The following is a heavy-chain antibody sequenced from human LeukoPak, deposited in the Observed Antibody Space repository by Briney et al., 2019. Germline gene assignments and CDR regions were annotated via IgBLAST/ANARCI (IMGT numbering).Heavy chain of an antibody. V-gene: IGHV4-39*02. CDR3: ARDHIGLIPDY. D-gene: IGHD3-10*01. Sequence: SETLSLTCTVSGGSISSSTYYWGWNRQSPGKGLEWIGTISYRGSTYYNPSLKSRITISVDTSKNQFSLKLSSVTAADTAVYYCARDHIGLIPDYWGQGILVSVSS. CDR1: GGSISSSTYY. J-gene: IGHJ4*02. CDR2: ISYRGST.